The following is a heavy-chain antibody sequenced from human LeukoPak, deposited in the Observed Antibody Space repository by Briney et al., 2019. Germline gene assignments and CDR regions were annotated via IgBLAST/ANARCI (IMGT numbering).Heavy chain of an antibody. D-gene: IGHD3-10*01. J-gene: IGHJ4*02. CDR1: GFTFSNAW. V-gene: IGHV4-34*01. Sequence: GSLRLSCAASGFTFSNAWMSWVRQAPGKGLEWVGDINNSGNTNYNPSLKSRVPISVDTSKNQFSLKLSSVTAADTAVYYCARGLQKPRNLWFGELWDYWGQGTLVPVSS. CDR2: INNSGNT. CDR3: ARGLQKPRNLWFGELWDY.